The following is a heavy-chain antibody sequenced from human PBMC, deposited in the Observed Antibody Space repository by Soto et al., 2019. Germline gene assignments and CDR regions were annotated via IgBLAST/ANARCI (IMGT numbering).Heavy chain of an antibody. CDR2: IDPRDSYT. J-gene: IGHJ5*02. Sequence: DVQLAQSGAEVKKPGESLRITCEASGYSFTTYWISWVRQMPGKGLEWMGAIDPRDSYTKYSPSFQGHVTISVDQSISTAYLQGNSLQASDTAIYYCAREMSDLELFNWLDPWGQGTLVTVSS. CDR1: GYSFTTYW. CDR3: AREMSDLELFNWLDP. V-gene: IGHV5-10-1*03. D-gene: IGHD1-7*01.